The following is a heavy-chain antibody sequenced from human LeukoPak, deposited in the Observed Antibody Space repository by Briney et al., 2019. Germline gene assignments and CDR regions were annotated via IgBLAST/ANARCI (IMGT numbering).Heavy chain of an antibody. CDR1: GGSISSGGYY. Sequence: PSETLSLTCTVSGGSISSGGYYWSWISQHPGKGLEWIGYIYYSGSTYYNPSLKSRVTISVDTSKNQFSLKLSSVTAADTAVYYCARTSYSSSLDYWGQGTLVTVSS. CDR3: ARTSYSSSLDY. V-gene: IGHV4-31*03. CDR2: IYYSGST. D-gene: IGHD6-13*01. J-gene: IGHJ4*02.